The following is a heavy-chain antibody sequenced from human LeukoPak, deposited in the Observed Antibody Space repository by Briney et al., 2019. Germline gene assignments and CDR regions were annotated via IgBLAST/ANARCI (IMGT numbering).Heavy chain of an antibody. CDR1: GFTFTYYA. V-gene: IGHV3-30-3*01. D-gene: IGHD3-22*01. CDR2: VSNDGSNQ. J-gene: IGHJ3*02. Sequence: GGSLRLSCAASGFTFTYYAMHWVRQAPGKGLEWVSVVSNDGSNQDYTDSVKGRFIISRDNSKNTLYLQMNSLRAEDTAVYYCAKGPYYYDSSGSQHAFDIWGQGTMVTVSS. CDR3: AKGPYYYDSSGSQHAFDI.